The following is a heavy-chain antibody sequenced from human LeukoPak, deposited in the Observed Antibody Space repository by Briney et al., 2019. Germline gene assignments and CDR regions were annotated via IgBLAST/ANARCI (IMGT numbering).Heavy chain of an antibody. Sequence: GGSLRLSCAASGFTFSSYAMSWVRQAPGKGLEWVSAISGSGGSTYYADSVKGRLTISRDNSKNTLYLQMNSLRAEDTAVYYCANSGNDILTGYYSVYWGQGTLVTVSS. V-gene: IGHV3-23*01. CDR1: GFTFSSYA. J-gene: IGHJ4*02. CDR3: ANSGNDILTGYYSVY. D-gene: IGHD3-9*01. CDR2: ISGSGGST.